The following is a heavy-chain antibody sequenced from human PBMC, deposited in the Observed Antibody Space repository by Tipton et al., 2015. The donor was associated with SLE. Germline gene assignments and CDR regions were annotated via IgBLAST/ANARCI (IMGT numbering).Heavy chain of an antibody. CDR3: MTGGGQFVAGP. J-gene: IGHJ5*02. CDR2: IKEDGSEK. V-gene: IGHV3-7*01. Sequence: SLRLSCAVSGFTFSSYWMTWVRQAPGKGLEWVASIKEDGSEKYYVDSVRGRLSISRDNAKNSLYLQMNSLTAEDTALYYCMTGGGQFVAGPWGQGTLVTVSS. D-gene: IGHD1-26*01. CDR1: GFTFSSYW.